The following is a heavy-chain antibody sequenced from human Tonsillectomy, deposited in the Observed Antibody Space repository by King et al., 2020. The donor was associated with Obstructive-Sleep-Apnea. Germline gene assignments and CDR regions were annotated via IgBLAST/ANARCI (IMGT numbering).Heavy chain of an antibody. CDR1: GFTFSSYA. CDR3: ARDRNDYADH. V-gene: IGHV3-30*15. Sequence: VQLVESGGGVVKPGRSLRLSCAASGFTFSSYAMHWVRQAPGKGLEWVAVISYDGSRKYYADSVKGRFTISRDSSRNTVYLQMSSLRAEETALYYCARDRNDYADHWGQGTLVTVSS. CDR2: ISYDGSRK. J-gene: IGHJ4*02.